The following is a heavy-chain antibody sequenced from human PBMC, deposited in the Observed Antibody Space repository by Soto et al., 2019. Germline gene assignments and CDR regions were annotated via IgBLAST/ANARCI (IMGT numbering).Heavy chain of an antibody. V-gene: IGHV3-23*01. J-gene: IGHJ4*02. CDR1: GSIFSSDA. CDR3: AKLIPGAGTGF. Sequence: EVQLLESGGGLVQPGGSLRLSCAASGSIFSSDAMTWVRQAPGKGLEWVSSISESGAGTYYADSVKGRFTSSRDNSKNTLYLEMHSLRDEDTAVYYCAKLIPGAGTGFWGQGTLVTVSS. CDR2: ISESGAGT. D-gene: IGHD6-13*01.